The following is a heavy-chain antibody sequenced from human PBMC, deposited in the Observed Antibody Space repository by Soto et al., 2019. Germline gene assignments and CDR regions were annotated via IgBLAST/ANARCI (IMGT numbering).Heavy chain of an antibody. CDR2: LRGSGDSA. V-gene: IGHV3-23*01. J-gene: IGHJ5*02. D-gene: IGHD2-15*01. CDR3: AKGAGSVVGVAALQHGYDP. CDR1: GFPLRSSA. Sequence: QPGGSRRLSCAASGFPLRSSAMSCVRQAAGKGLEWVATLRGSGDSAYYADFVRGRFTISRDTSKNTPCMQTNSLRDEETSAYDCAKGAGSVVGVAALQHGYDPWGQGTLVTVSS.